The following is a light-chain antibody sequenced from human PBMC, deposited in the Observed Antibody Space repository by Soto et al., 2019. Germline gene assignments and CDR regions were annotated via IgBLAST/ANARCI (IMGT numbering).Light chain of an antibody. CDR3: QQYDTYSRT. CDR1: QSINTC. CDR2: DAS. V-gene: IGKV1-5*01. Sequence: DIQMTQSPSTLSASVGDRVTVTCRASQSINTCLAWYQQKPGKAPKLLIYDASSLQSGVPSRFTGRGSGTEFTLTISSLQPDDFATYYCQQYDTYSRTFGQGTKVEIK. J-gene: IGKJ1*01.